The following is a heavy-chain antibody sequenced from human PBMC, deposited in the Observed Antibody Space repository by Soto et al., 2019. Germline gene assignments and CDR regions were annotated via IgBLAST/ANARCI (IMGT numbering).Heavy chain of an antibody. CDR1: GYRFTSYA. Sequence: ASVKVSCKASGYRFTSYAMDWVRQAPGQRLEWMGWINAGNGNTKYSQKFQGRVTITRDTSASTAYMELSSLRSEDTAVYYCARDMGFGLSDYWGQGTLVTVSS. V-gene: IGHV1-3*01. J-gene: IGHJ4*02. CDR2: INAGNGNT. CDR3: ARDMGFGLSDY. D-gene: IGHD3-10*01.